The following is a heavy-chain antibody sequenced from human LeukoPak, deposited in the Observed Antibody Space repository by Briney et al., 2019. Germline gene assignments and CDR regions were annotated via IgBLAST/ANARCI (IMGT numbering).Heavy chain of an antibody. J-gene: IGHJ4*02. CDR2: ISSSGSTT. CDR3: ARGTDFDY. CDR1: GFTFSSYE. V-gene: IGHV3-48*03. Sequence: PGGSLRLSCAASGFTFSSYEMNWVRQAPGKGLEWVSYISSSGSTTYSADSVKGRFTISRDNAKNSLYLQMNSLRAEDTAVYYCARGTDFDYWGQGTLVTVSS. D-gene: IGHD1-14*01.